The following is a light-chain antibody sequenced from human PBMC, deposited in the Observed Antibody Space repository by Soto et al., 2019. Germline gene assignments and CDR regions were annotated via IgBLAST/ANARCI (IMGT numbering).Light chain of an antibody. V-gene: IGKV1-9*01. J-gene: IGKJ3*01. CDR2: AAS. Sequence: DLQLTQSPSFLSASVGDRVTITCRASQGISSDSAWYQQKPGKAPKVLIYAASILQSGVPSRFSGSGSGTEFTLTISSLQPEDFATYYCQQLNSFPFTFGPGTTVDF. CDR1: QGISSD. CDR3: QQLNSFPFT.